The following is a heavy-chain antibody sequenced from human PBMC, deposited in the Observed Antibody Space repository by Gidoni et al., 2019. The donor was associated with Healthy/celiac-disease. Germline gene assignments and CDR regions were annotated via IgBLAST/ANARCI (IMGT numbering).Heavy chain of an antibody. CDR2: IIPIFGTA. Sequence: QVQLVQSGAEVKKPGSSVKVSCKASGGTFRSYAISWVRQAPGQGLEWMGGIIPIFGTANYAQKFQGRVTITADESTSTAYMELSSLRSEDTAVYYCAGCSGGSCYDGYYYYGMDVWGQGTTVTVSS. V-gene: IGHV1-69*01. CDR3: AGCSGGSCYDGYYYYGMDV. D-gene: IGHD2-15*01. CDR1: GGTFRSYA. J-gene: IGHJ6*02.